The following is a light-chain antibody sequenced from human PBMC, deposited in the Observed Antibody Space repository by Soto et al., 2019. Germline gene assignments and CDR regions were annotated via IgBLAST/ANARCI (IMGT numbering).Light chain of an antibody. CDR3: QQYNSWPPIT. J-gene: IGKJ5*01. Sequence: IVMAQSPDTRYLSHGEGATLSCRASQSVRTKLAWYQQKAGQAPRLLIYGASTRATGIPDRFSGSGSGTEFTLTISSLQSEDFAVYYCQQYNSWPPITFGQGTRLEIK. V-gene: IGKV3-15*01. CDR1: QSVRTK. CDR2: GAS.